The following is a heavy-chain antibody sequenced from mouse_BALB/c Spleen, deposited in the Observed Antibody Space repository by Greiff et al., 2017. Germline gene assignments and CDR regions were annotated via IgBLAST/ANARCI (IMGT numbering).Heavy chain of an antibody. CDR1: GYTFTNYW. J-gene: IGHJ1*01. D-gene: IGHD1-1*01. CDR2: IYPGGGYT. CDR3: ARGVTTVRYFDV. Sequence: QVQLKESGAELVRPGTSVKISCKASGYTFTNYWLGWVKQRPGHGLEWIGDIYPGGGYTNYNEKFKGKATLTADTSSSTAYMQLSSLTSEDSAVYFCARGVTTVRYFDVWGAGTTVTVSS. V-gene: IGHV1-63*02.